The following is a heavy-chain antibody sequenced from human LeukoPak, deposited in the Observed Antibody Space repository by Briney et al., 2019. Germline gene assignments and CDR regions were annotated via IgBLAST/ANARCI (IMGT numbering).Heavy chain of an antibody. CDR2: NYYSGST. CDR1: CGSISHYY. V-gene: IGHV4-59*01. D-gene: IGHD3-16*01. CDR3: ARWGDNRYFAY. J-gene: IGHJ4*02. Sequence: SETLSLTCTVSCGSISHYYWRWIRQPPAKGLEWIGYNYYSGSTNYNPSLKSRVTISVDTSQNQFSLKLSSVTAADTAVYSCARWGDNRYFAYWGQGTLVTVSS.